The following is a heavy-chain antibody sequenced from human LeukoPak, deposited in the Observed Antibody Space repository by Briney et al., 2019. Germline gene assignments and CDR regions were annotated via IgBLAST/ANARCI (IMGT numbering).Heavy chain of an antibody. V-gene: IGHV3-21*01. CDR1: GFTFSSYS. Sequence: GGSLRLSCAASGFTFSSYSMNWVRQAPGKGLEWVSSISSSSSYIYYADSVKGRFTISRDNAKNSLYLQMNSLRAEDTAVYYCARDSLSEYYYDSSGYLNWFDPWGQGTLVTVSS. D-gene: IGHD3-22*01. CDR3: ARDSLSEYYYDSSGYLNWFDP. J-gene: IGHJ5*02. CDR2: ISSSSSYI.